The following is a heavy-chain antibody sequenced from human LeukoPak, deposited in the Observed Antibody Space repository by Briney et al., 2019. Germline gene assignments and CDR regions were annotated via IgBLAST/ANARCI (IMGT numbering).Heavy chain of an antibody. V-gene: IGHV1-69*04. CDR2: IIPILGIA. CDR3: ASDPNAYCGGDCYPGGYFDY. Sequence: GASVKVSCKASGGTFSSYAISWVRQAPGQGLEWMGRIIPILGIANYAQKFQGRVTITADKSTSTAYMELCSLRPEDTAVYYCASDPNAYCGGDCYPGGYFDYWGQGSLVTVSS. J-gene: IGHJ4*02. D-gene: IGHD2-21*02. CDR1: GGTFSSYA.